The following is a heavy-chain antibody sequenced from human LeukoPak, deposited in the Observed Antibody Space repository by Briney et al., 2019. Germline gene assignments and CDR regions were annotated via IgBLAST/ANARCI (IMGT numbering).Heavy chain of an antibody. V-gene: IGHV3-23*01. D-gene: IGHD3-10*01. J-gene: IGHJ4*02. CDR2: ITGSGDST. Sequence: PGGSLRLSCAASGFTFSSYSMNWVRQTPGKGLEWVSGITGSGDSTFYADSVKGRFTISRDNSRNTLYLQMSSLRPGDTAVYYCTKWSGFGDDWGQGTLVTVSS. CDR1: GFTFSSYS. CDR3: TKWSGFGDD.